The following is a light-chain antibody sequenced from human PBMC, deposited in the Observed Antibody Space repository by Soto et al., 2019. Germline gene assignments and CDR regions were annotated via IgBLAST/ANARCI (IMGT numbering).Light chain of an antibody. J-gene: IGKJ1*01. Sequence: DIQMTQSPSSLSASVGDRVTITCRASLTIGDSLSWFQQKAGKPPTLLIYGASALQSGVPARFSGSGSGTDFTLTISSLQPEDFATYYCQQSYSTPRTFGQGTKVEIK. CDR1: LTIGDS. V-gene: IGKV1-39*01. CDR3: QQSYSTPRT. CDR2: GAS.